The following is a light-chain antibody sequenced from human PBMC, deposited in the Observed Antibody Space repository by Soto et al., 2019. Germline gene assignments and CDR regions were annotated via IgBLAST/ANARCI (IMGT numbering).Light chain of an antibody. Sequence: QSVLTQPPSVSAAPGQTVTISCSGSSSNVQNNYVSWHQQLPEAAPKLLIYGNNKRPSGIPDRFSGSKSGATATLGITGLQTGDAADYYCVTWDSSLSAAVFGGGTKVTVL. V-gene: IGLV1-51*01. CDR2: GNN. CDR1: SSNVQNNY. CDR3: VTWDSSLSAAV. J-gene: IGLJ2*01.